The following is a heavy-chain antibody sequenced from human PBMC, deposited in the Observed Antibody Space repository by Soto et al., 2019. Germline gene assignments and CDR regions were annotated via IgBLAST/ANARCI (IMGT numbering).Heavy chain of an antibody. D-gene: IGHD5-12*01. V-gene: IGHV4-59*01. J-gene: IGHJ3*02. CDR3: ARHLVATISDAFDI. CDR2: IYYSGST. CDR1: GGSISSYY. Sequence: PSETLSLTCTVSGGSISSYYWSWIRQPLGKGLEWIGYIYYSGSTNYNPSLKSRVTISVDTSKNQFSLKPSSVTAADTAVYYCARHLVATISDAFDIWGQGTMVTVSS.